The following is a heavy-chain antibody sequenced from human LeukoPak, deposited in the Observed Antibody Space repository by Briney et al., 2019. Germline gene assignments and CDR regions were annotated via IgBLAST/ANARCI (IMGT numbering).Heavy chain of an antibody. D-gene: IGHD3-22*01. J-gene: IGHJ4*02. V-gene: IGHV3-23*01. CDR2: ISGSGGST. CDR1: GFTFSSYA. CDR3: AADEPGKGSGYYY. Sequence: RPGGSLRLSCAASGFTFSSYAMSWVRQAPGEGLEWVSAISGSGGSTYYADSVKGRFTISRDNSKNTLYLQMNSLRAEDTAVYYCAADEPGKGSGYYYWGQGTLVTVSS.